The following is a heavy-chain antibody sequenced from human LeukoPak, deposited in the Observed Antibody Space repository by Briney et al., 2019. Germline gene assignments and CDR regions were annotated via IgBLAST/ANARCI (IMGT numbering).Heavy chain of an antibody. Sequence: SETLSLTCTVSCGLISSYYWSWIRQPPGKGLEWIGYIYYSGSTKYNPSLKSRVTISVDTSKNQFSLKLTSVTAADTAEYYCARAPPSAAGYYYGTDVWGQGTTVTVSS. CDR3: ARAPPSAAGYYYGTDV. J-gene: IGHJ6*02. D-gene: IGHD6-13*01. CDR2: IYYSGST. V-gene: IGHV4-59*01. CDR1: CGLISSYY.